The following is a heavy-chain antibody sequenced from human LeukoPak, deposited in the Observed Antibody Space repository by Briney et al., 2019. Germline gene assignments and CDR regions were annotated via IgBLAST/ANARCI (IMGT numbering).Heavy chain of an antibody. CDR1: GGSFSGYS. D-gene: IGHD2/OR15-2a*01. V-gene: IGHV4-59*08. J-gene: IGHJ4*02. Sequence: SETLSLTCAVYGGSFSGYSWHWIRQPPGKGLEWIAYISDIGSINYNPSLKSRVTISLDTSKNQFSLKLSSVTAADTAVYYCAGHHPRNTVDFWGQGTLVTVSS. CDR3: AGHHPRNTVDF. CDR2: ISDIGSI.